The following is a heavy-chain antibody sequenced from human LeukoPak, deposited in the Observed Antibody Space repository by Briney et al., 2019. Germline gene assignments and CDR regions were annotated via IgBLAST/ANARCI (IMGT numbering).Heavy chain of an antibody. CDR1: GYSFASYW. D-gene: IGHD2-15*01. CDR2: IYPGDSDT. J-gene: IGHJ5*02. CDR3: ARLVVVAATCWFDP. Sequence: HGESLKISCKGSGYSFASYWIGWVRQMPGKGLEWMGIIYPGDSDTRYSPSFQGQVTISADKSISTAYLQWSSLKASDTAMYYCARLVVVAATCWFDPWGQGTLVTVSS. V-gene: IGHV5-51*01.